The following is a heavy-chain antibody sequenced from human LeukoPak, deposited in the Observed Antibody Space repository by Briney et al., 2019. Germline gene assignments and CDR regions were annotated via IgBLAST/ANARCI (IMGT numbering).Heavy chain of an antibody. J-gene: IGHJ6*04. CDR3: ARDQGGRYSSGSYPLV. CDR2: IWYDGSNK. Sequence: GGSLRPSCAASGFTFSSYGMHWVRQAPGKGLEWVAVIWYDGSNKYYADSVKGRFTISRDNSKNTLYLQMNSLRAEDTAVYYCARDQGGRYSSGSYPLVWGKGTTVTVSS. D-gene: IGHD3-10*01. CDR1: GFTFSSYG. V-gene: IGHV3-33*01.